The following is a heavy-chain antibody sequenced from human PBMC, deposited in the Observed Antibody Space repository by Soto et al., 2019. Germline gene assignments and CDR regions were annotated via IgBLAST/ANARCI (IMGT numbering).Heavy chain of an antibody. V-gene: IGHV1-69*13. D-gene: IGHD1-26*01. Sequence: GASVKVSCKASGGNFTNFGISWVRQAPGQGLEWMGGIIPLFGTTNYAHEFRGRVTVTADESTSTVYMELNSLRSEDTAMYYCARAHGTSWYNWFDPWGQGTLVTVSS. CDR3: ARAHGTSWYNWFDP. J-gene: IGHJ5*02. CDR1: GGNFTNFG. CDR2: IIPLFGTT.